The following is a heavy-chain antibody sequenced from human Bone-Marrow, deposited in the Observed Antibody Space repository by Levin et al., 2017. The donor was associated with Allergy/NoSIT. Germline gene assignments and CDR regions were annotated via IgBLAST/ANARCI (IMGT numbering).Heavy chain of an antibody. CDR3: AKANADSNDYYFPALYYSYYSGMDV. D-gene: IGHD3-22*01. CDR2: ISGTGGTT. Sequence: GGSLRLSCAASGFTFSTYAMTWVRQAPGKGLEWVSGISGTGGTTDYADSVKGRFTISRDNSKNTLDLQMNSLRPEDTAVYYCAKANADSNDYYFPALYYSYYSGMDVWGQGTTVTVSS. CDR1: GFTFSTYA. J-gene: IGHJ6*02. V-gene: IGHV3-23*01.